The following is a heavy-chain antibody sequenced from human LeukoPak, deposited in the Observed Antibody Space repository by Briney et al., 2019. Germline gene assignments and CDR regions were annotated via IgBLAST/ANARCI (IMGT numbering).Heavy chain of an antibody. D-gene: IGHD2-2*01. CDR1: GYTFTSYG. Sequence: ASVKVSCKASGYTFTSYGISWVRQAPGQGLEWMGWISAYNGNTNYAQKLQGRVTMTTDTSTSTAYMELRSLRSDDTAVYYCARDLGNPFIRVVPAADWFDPWGQGTLVTVSS. J-gene: IGHJ5*02. V-gene: IGHV1-18*01. CDR3: ARDLGNPFIRVVPAADWFDP. CDR2: ISAYNGNT.